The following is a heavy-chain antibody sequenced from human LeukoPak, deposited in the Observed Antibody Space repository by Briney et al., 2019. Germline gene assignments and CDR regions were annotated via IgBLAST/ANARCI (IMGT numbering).Heavy chain of an antibody. J-gene: IGHJ4*02. V-gene: IGHV1-24*01. Sequence: GASVKDSCKDSGYTLTELSMHGVRQALGEGGGCMGGFYHEDGVTIYAQKFQGRVTMTEDTSTDTAYMELSSLRSEDTAVYYCATSKPLYCGGDCRGWWGDSDYWGQGTLVTVSS. CDR3: ATSKPLYCGGDCRGWWGDSDY. D-gene: IGHD2-21*02. CDR2: FYHEDGVT. CDR1: GYTLTELS.